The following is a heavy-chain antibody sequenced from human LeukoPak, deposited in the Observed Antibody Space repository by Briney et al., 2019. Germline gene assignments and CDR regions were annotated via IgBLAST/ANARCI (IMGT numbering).Heavy chain of an antibody. CDR2: IYSGGST. J-gene: IGHJ4*02. Sequence: GGSLRLSCAASGFTVSSNYMSWVRQAPGKGLEWVSVIYSGGSTYYADSVKGRFTISRDNSKNTLYLQMNSLRAEDTAVYYCAREGDKRGYSYGSDYYFDYWGQGTLVTVSS. V-gene: IGHV3-66*01. CDR1: GFTVSSNY. D-gene: IGHD5-18*01. CDR3: AREGDKRGYSYGSDYYFDY.